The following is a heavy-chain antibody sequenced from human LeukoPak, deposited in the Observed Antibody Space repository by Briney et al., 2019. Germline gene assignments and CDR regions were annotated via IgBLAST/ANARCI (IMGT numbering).Heavy chain of an antibody. V-gene: IGHV3-7*01. J-gene: IGHJ4*02. CDR1: GFTFTDHY. CDR2: IKQDGSEK. CDR3: ARDYYFDY. Sequence: PGGSLRLSCATSGFTFTDHYMDWVRQAPGKGLEWVANIKQDGSEKYYVDSVKGRFTISRDNAKNSLYLQMNSLRAEDTAVYYCARDYYFDYWGQGTLVTVSS.